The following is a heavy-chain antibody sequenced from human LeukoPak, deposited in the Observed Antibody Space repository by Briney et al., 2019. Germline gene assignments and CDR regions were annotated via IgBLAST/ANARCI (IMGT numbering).Heavy chain of an antibody. D-gene: IGHD1-26*01. CDR1: GYTFTGYY. CDR3: ARESESGSYYSDAFDI. J-gene: IGHJ3*02. Sequence: ASVKVSCKASGYTFTGYYMHWVRQAPGQGLEWMGWINPNSGGTNYAQKFQGRVTMTRDTSISTAYMELSRLRSDDTAVYYCARESESGSYYSDAFDIWGQGTMVTVSS. V-gene: IGHV1-2*02. CDR2: INPNSGGT.